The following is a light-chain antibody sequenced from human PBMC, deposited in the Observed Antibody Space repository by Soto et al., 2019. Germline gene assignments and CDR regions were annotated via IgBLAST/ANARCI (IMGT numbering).Light chain of an antibody. Sequence: DIQMTQSPSSLSASVGDRVTITCRASQFINRYLNWYQQKPGKAPKFLIYAASDLQSGVPSRFSGSRSGTDFTLTISSLHPEDFASYACQQNYSTPYTFGQGTRLEIK. V-gene: IGKV1-39*01. CDR2: AAS. CDR3: QQNYSTPYT. CDR1: QFINRY. J-gene: IGKJ2*01.